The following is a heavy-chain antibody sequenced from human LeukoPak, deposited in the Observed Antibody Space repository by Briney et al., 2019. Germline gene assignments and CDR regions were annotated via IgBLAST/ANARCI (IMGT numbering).Heavy chain of an antibody. CDR2: ISSSSSYI. V-gene: IGHV3-21*01. D-gene: IGHD5-12*01. CDR3: ARSGDGGYRGDWFDP. CDR1: GFTFSSYS. J-gene: IGHJ5*02. Sequence: GGSLRLSXAASGFTFSSYSMNWVRQAPGKGLEWVSSISSSSSYIYYADSVKGRFTISRGNAKNSLYLQMNSLRAEDTAVYYCARSGDGGYRGDWFDPWGQGTLVTVSS.